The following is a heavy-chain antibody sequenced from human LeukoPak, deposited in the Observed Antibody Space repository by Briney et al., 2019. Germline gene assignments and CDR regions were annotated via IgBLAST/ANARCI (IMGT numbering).Heavy chain of an antibody. J-gene: IGHJ3*02. CDR1: GYTFTGYY. D-gene: IGHD6-13*01. CDR3: ARVPGYSSSWYVGAFDI. CDR2: INPNSGGT. Sequence: ASVKVSCKASGYTFTGYYMHWVRQAPGQGLEWMGWINPNSGGTNYAQKFQGRVTMTRDTSIGTAYMELSRLRSDDTAVYYCARVPGYSSSWYVGAFDIWGQGTMVTVSS. V-gene: IGHV1-2*02.